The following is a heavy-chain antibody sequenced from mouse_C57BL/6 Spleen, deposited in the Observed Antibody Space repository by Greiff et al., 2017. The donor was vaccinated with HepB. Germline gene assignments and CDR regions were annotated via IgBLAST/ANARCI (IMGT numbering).Heavy chain of an antibody. CDR3: TTLLGGYYYGSSYDFDY. D-gene: IGHD1-1*01. CDR1: GFNIKDYY. Sequence: VQLQQSGAELVRPGASVKLSCTASGFNIKDYYMHWVKQRPEQGLEWIGRIDPEDGDTEYAPKFQGKATMTADTSSNTAYLQLSSLTSEDTAVYYCTTLLGGYYYGSSYDFDYWGQGTTLTVSS. V-gene: IGHV14-1*01. J-gene: IGHJ2*01. CDR2: IDPEDGDT.